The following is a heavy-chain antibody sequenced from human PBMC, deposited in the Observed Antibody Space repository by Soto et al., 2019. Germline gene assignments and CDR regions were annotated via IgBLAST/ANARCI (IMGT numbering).Heavy chain of an antibody. Sequence: ASVKVSCKASGFTFTSSAVQWVRQDRGQRLEWIGWIVVGSGNTNYAQKFQERVTITRDMSTSTAYMELSSLRSEDTAVYYCAAKPLGYCSGGSCYHAFDIWGQGTMVTVSS. J-gene: IGHJ3*02. CDR3: AAKPLGYCSGGSCYHAFDI. CDR2: IVVGSGNT. CDR1: GFTFTSSA. V-gene: IGHV1-58*01. D-gene: IGHD2-15*01.